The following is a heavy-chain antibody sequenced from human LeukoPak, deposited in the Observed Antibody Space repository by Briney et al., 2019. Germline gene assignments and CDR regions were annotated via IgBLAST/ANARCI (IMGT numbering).Heavy chain of an antibody. CDR1: GFTFGDYA. D-gene: IGHD1-26*01. CDR3: IRGGIDQVYGI. V-gene: IGHV3-49*04. Sequence: PGGSLRLSCTVSGFTFGDYAMSWVRQAPGKGLEWVGFIRSKAYRETTEYAASVKGRFSISRDDSKSIAYLQMNSLKTEDTAVYYCIRGGIDQVYGIWGQGTMVTVSS. CDR2: IRSKAYRETT. J-gene: IGHJ3*02.